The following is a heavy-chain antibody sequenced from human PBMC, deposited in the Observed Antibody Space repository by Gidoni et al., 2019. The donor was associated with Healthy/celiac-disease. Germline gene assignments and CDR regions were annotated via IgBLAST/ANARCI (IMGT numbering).Heavy chain of an antibody. V-gene: IGHV3-30*18. Sequence: QVQLVESGGGVVQPGRSLRLSCAASGFTFSSYGMHWVRQAPGKGLEWGAVISYDGSKKYYADSVKGRFTISRDNSKNSLYLQMNSLRAEDTAVYYCAKARGYCTNGVCSDYWGQGTLVTVSS. CDR1: GFTFSSYG. CDR2: ISYDGSKK. D-gene: IGHD2-8*01. CDR3: AKARGYCTNGVCSDY. J-gene: IGHJ4*02.